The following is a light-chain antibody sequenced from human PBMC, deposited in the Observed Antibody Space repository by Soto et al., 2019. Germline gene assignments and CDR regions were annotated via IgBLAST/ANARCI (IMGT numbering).Light chain of an antibody. CDR3: LQYKNSPIT. V-gene: IGKV1-17*01. CDR1: EGIRND. CDR2: AAS. Sequence: DMQMTQSPPSGSASVGGRVSVSGRGSEGIRNDLGWYQEKPGKAPKRLIFAASSLQSGVPSRFSGSGSGTDFTLTISSLRPEDFATYYCLQYKNSPITFGQGTRLEI. J-gene: IGKJ5*01.